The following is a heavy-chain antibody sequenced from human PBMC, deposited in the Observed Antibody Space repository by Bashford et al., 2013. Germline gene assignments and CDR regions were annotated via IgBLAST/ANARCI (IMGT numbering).Heavy chain of an antibody. J-gene: IGHJ6*02. V-gene: IGHV1-3*01. CDR1: GYTFTSYA. D-gene: IGHD5-12*01. Sequence: ASVKVSCKASGYTFTSYAMHWVRQAPGQRLEWMGWINAGNGNTKYSQKFQGRVTITRDTSASTAYMELSSLRSEDTAVYYCARGHHTKTIKAVYYYGMDVWGQGTTVTVSS. CDR3: ARGHHTKTIKAVYYYGMDV. CDR2: INAGNGNT.